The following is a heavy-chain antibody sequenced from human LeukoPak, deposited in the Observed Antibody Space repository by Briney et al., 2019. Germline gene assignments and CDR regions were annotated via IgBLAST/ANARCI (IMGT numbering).Heavy chain of an antibody. CDR2: VHYSGST. D-gene: IGHD6-19*01. Sequence: SETLSLTCTVSGGSIRSTSYYWGWIRPPPGKGLEWLGSVHYSGSTYDNPSLKSRVTISVDTSKNQFSLKLISVTAADTAVYYCARRSTVAGRGRFDPWGQGTLVTVSS. V-gene: IGHV4-39*01. CDR1: GGSIRSTSYY. J-gene: IGHJ5*02. CDR3: ARRSTVAGRGRFDP.